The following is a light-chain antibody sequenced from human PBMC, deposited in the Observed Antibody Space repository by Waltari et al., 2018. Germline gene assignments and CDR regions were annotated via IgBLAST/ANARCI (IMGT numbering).Light chain of an antibody. J-gene: IGLJ1*01. CDR3: QSFDSSLDGYV. V-gene: IGLV1-40*03. Sequence: QSVLTQPPSASGAPGQRVTISCTGSSSHIGSYYHVHWYKHLPGTAPKVLSHANNSRPSGVPDRFSGSKSGASASLAITGLQAEDEADYYGQSFDSSLDGYVFGTGTKVTVL. CDR1: SSHIGSYYH. CDR2: ANN.